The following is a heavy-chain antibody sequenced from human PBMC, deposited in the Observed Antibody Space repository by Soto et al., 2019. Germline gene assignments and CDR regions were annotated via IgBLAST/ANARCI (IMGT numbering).Heavy chain of an antibody. J-gene: IGHJ5*02. Sequence: SETLSLTCAVSGGSISSGGYSWSWIRQPPGKGLEWIGYIYHSGSTYYNPSLKSRVTISVDRSKNQFSLKLSSVTAADTAVYYCARERRLWFGELIWSGFDPWGQGTLVTVSS. V-gene: IGHV4-30-2*01. D-gene: IGHD3-10*01. CDR1: GGSISSGGYS. CDR2: IYHSGST. CDR3: ARERRLWFGELIWSGFDP.